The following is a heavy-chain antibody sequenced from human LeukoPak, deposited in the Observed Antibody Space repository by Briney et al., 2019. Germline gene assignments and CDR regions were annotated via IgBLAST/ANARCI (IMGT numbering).Heavy chain of an antibody. D-gene: IGHD2-15*01. J-gene: IGHJ4*02. Sequence: SETLSRTCAVHGDSFSGYYWTWIRQPPGKGLEWIGEVNDRGNTNYNPSLKSRVTILVATSKNQFSLKLTSVTAADTAIYYCATRRGGPYPYYFDFWDQGALVTVSS. V-gene: IGHV4-34*01. CDR2: VNDRGNT. CDR3: ATRRGGPYPYYFDF. CDR1: GDSFSGYY.